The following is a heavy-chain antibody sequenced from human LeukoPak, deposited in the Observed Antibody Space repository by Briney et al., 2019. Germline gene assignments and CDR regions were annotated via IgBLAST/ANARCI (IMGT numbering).Heavy chain of an antibody. CDR1: GYTFTSYD. Sequence: GASVKLSCKASGYTFTSYDINWVRQATGQGLEWMGWMNPNSGNTGYAQKFQGRVTMTRNTSISTAYMELSSLGSEDAAVYYCARVGGGYSGSYYFDYWGQGTLVTVSS. CDR2: MNPNSGNT. CDR3: ARVGGGYSGSYYFDY. V-gene: IGHV1-8*01. D-gene: IGHD1-26*01. J-gene: IGHJ4*02.